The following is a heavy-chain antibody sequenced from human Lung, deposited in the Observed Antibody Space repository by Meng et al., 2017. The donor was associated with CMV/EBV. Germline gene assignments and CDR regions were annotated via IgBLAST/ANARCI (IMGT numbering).Heavy chain of an antibody. CDR1: GFTFSSHS. Sequence: GGSLRLXCAGSGFTFSSHSMNWVRQAPGKGLEWVSSISTSSSYIYYADSVKGRFTVSRDNARKSLYLEMNSLRAEDTAVYYCAREKSNYGDRYFDFWGQGALVTVSS. D-gene: IGHD4-11*01. CDR3: AREKSNYGDRYFDF. V-gene: IGHV3-21*01. CDR2: ISTSSSYI. J-gene: IGHJ4*02.